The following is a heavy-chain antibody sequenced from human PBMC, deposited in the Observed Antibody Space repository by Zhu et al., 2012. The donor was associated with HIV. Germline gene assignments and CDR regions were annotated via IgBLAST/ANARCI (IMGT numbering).Heavy chain of an antibody. J-gene: IGHJ1*01. CDR1: GASFSSYY. CDR3: AGQIAVADARPGYFDR. V-gene: IGHV4-34*01. CDR2: INHSGNT. D-gene: IGHD2-21*01. Sequence: QVQLQQWGAGLLKPSETLSLTCAVYGASFSSYYWTWLRQSPGKGLERIGDINHSGNTNYNSSFKSRVTISIDNSKNQFSLSLKSVTADDSAVYFCAGQIAVADARPGYFDRWGQGTLVTVSS.